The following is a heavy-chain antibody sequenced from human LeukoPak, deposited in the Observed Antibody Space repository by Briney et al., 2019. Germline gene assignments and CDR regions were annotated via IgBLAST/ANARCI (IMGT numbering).Heavy chain of an antibody. CDR3: ARVGPSDSRGWYLGGGY. V-gene: IGHV1-18*01. Sequence: EASVKVSCKASGYTFTSYGISWVRQAPGQGLEWMGWISAYNGNTNYAQKLQGRVTMTTDTSTSTAYMELRSLRSDDTAVYYCARVGPSDSRGWYLGGGYWGQGTLVTVSS. CDR2: ISAYNGNT. CDR1: GYTFTSYG. J-gene: IGHJ4*02. D-gene: IGHD6-19*01.